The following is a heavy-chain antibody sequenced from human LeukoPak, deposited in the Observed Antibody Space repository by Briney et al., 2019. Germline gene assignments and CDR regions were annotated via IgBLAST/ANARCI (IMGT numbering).Heavy chain of an antibody. V-gene: IGHV3-30*02. J-gene: IGHJ6*03. D-gene: IGHD5-18*01. CDR1: GFTFSSYG. Sequence: GGSLRLSCAASGFTFSSYGMHWVRQDPGKGLEWVAFIRYDGSNKYYADSVKGRFTISRDNSKNTLYLQMNSLRAEDTAVYYCARRSGYSYGLQSYYYYYYMDVWGKGTTVTVSS. CDR2: IRYDGSNK. CDR3: ARRSGYSYGLQSYYYYYYMDV.